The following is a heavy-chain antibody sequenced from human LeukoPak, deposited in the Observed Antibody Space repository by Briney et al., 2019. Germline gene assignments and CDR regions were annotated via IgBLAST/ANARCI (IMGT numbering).Heavy chain of an antibody. Sequence: PSETLCLTCTVSGDSFSSTNDYWAWIRQSPGKGLEWIGSLYYSGSTYNNPSLKYRVTISVDTSKNQFSLKLNSVTAADTAVYYCARLTYFGPFGLWGEETLVTVSS. V-gene: IGHV4-39*01. CDR2: LYYSGST. D-gene: IGHD3/OR15-3a*01. CDR3: ARLTYFGPFGL. J-gene: IGHJ5*02. CDR1: GDSFSSTNDY.